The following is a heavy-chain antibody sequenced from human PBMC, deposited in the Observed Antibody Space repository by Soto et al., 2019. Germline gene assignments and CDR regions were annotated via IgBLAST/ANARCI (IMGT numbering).Heavy chain of an antibody. D-gene: IGHD5-12*01. J-gene: IGHJ6*02. V-gene: IGHV1-69*13. CDR1: GGTFSSYA. CDR3: ARGSLMATNHYYYYGMDV. CDR2: IIPIFGTA. Sequence: SVKVSCKASGGTFSSYAISWVRQAPGQGLEWMGGIIPIFGTANYAQKFQGRVTITADESTSTAYLELSSLRSEDTAVFYCARGSLMATNHYYYYGMDVWGQGTTVTV.